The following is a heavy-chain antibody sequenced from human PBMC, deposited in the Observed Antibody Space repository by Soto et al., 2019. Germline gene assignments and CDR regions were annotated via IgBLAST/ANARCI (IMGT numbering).Heavy chain of an antibody. Sequence: ASVKVSCKASGYTFTSYYISWVRQAPRQGLEWMGWISACNSNTNYAQKLQGRGTMTTNTSTSTAHMQLRSLRSDDTAAYYCASAPADIPDYFDYWGQGTLVTVSS. J-gene: IGHJ4*02. D-gene: IGHD6-19*01. CDR2: ISACNSNT. CDR3: ASAPADIPDYFDY. V-gene: IGHV1-18*04. CDR1: GYTFTSYY.